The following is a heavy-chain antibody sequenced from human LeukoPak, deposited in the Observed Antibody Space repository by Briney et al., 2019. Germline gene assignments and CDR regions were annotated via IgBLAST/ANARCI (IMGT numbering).Heavy chain of an antibody. J-gene: IGHJ4*02. CDR2: INPSGGST. Sequence: ASVKVSCKASGYTFTTYYIHWVRQAPGQGLEWMGVINPSGGSTSYAQKFQGRVTMTRDTSTSTVYMELSSLTSEDTAEYYCTRDPHDYSISDTFDYWGQGTLVTVSS. D-gene: IGHD4-11*01. V-gene: IGHV1-46*01. CDR3: TRDPHDYSISDTFDY. CDR1: GYTFTTYY.